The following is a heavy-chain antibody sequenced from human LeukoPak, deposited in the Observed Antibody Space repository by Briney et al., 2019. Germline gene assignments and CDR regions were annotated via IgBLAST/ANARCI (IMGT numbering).Heavy chain of an antibody. CDR3: ARGSYGDYDY. V-gene: IGHV3-23*01. D-gene: IGHD4-17*01. Sequence: PGGSLRLSCAASGFTFSSYAMSWVRQAPGKGLEWVSAISTTGYSTYYADSVKGRFTISRDNSRNTLYLQMNSLRAEDTALYYYARGSYGDYDYWGQGTLVTVSS. CDR2: ISTTGYST. J-gene: IGHJ4*02. CDR1: GFTFSSYA.